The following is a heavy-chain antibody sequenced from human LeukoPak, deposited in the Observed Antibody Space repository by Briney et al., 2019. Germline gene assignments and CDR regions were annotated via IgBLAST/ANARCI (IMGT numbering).Heavy chain of an antibody. V-gene: IGHV1-18*01. D-gene: IGHD3-9*01. CDR3: ARDPSASPTILTGAWDY. J-gene: IGHJ4*02. Sequence: GASVKVSCKASGYTFTSYGISWVRQAPGQGLEGMGWISAYNGNTNYAQKRQGRVTMTTDTSTSTAYMELRSLRSDDTAVYYCARDPSASPTILTGAWDYWGQGTLVTVSS. CDR1: GYTFTSYG. CDR2: ISAYNGNT.